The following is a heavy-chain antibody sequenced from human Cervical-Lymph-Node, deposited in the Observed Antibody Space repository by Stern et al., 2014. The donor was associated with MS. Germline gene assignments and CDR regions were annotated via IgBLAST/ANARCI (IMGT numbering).Heavy chain of an antibody. Sequence: VQLVESGGGLVKPGGSLRLSCAASGFTFSDYYMRWIRQAPGKGLEWVSYISSSGSTIYYADSVKGRFTISRDNAKNSLYLQMNSLRAEDTAVYYCASLRFLDGYYYYYGMDVWGQGTTVTVSS. CDR3: ASLRFLDGYYYYYGMDV. CDR1: GFTFSDYY. V-gene: IGHV3-11*01. CDR2: ISSSGSTI. D-gene: IGHD3-3*01. J-gene: IGHJ6*02.